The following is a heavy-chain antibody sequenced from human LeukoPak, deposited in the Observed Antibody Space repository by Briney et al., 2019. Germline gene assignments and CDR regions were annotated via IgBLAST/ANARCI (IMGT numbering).Heavy chain of an antibody. CDR2: IYYSEST. CDR1: DCTISSGGYY. J-gene: IGHJ6*02. Sequence: PSQTLTLTCTVSDCTISSGGYYWSWIRQDQGKGLEWIGYIYYSESTNYNPSLKSRVTISVDTSKHQYSLKLSAVTAADTAVYYCARLYYYYGMDVWGQGTTVTVSS. CDR3: ARLYYYYGMDV. V-gene: IGHV4-31*03.